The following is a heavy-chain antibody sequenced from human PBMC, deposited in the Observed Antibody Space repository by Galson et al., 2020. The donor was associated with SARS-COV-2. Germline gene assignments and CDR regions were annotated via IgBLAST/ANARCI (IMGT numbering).Heavy chain of an antibody. CDR3: ARDILSVDTAMVTLDY. Sequence: SVKVSCKASGGTFSSYAISWVRQAPGQGLEWMGRIIPILGIANYAQKFQGRVTITADKSTSTAYMELSSLRSEDTAVYYCARDILSVDTAMVTLDYWGQGTLVTVSS. V-gene: IGHV1-69*04. D-gene: IGHD5-18*01. J-gene: IGHJ4*02. CDR2: IIPILGIA. CDR1: GGTFSSYA.